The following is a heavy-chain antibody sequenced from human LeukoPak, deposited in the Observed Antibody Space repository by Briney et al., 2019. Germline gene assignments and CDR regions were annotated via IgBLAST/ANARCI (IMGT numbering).Heavy chain of an antibody. V-gene: IGHV3-30*02. CDR1: GFTFSSYG. J-gene: IGHJ4*02. Sequence: GGSLRLSCAASGFTFSSYGMHWVRQAPGKGLEWVAFIRYDGSNKYYADSVKGRFTISRDNSKNTLYLQMNSLRAEDTAVYYCAKDPHAANFRFYFEYWGQGTPLTVSS. CDR3: AKDPHAANFRFYFEY. D-gene: IGHD2-15*01. CDR2: IRYDGSNK.